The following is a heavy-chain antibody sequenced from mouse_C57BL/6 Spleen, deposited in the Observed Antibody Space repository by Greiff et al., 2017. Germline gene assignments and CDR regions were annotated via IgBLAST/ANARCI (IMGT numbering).Heavy chain of an antibody. CDR2: FYPGSGSI. CDR1: GYTFTEYT. J-gene: IGHJ3*01. CDR3: ARNEDGGYYEGAWFAY. V-gene: IGHV1-62-2*01. Sequence: QFQLQQSGAELVKPGASVKLSCKASGYTFTEYTIHWVKQRSGQGLEWIGWFYPGSGSIKYNEKFKDKATLTADKSSSTVYMELSRLTSEDSAVXFCARNEDGGYYEGAWFAYWGQGTLVTVSA. D-gene: IGHD2-4*01.